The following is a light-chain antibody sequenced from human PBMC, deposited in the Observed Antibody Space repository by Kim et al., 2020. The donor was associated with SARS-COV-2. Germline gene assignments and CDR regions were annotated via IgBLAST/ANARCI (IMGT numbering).Light chain of an antibody. V-gene: IGLV2-23*01. Sequence: ITVACTGSGRDGGSCNRVYWYQQQPGKAAKLMIYEGSKRPSGVSNRFSGAKSGNTASLTISGLQAEDEADYCCCSYAGSSTLHVVFGGGTQLTVL. CDR2: EGS. CDR1: GRDGGSCNR. CDR3: CSYAGSSTLHVV. J-gene: IGLJ2*01.